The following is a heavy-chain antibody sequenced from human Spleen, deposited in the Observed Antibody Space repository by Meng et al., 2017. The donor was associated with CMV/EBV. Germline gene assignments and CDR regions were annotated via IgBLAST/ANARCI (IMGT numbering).Heavy chain of an antibody. CDR2: MDPKSGNT. Sequence: ASVKVSCKASGYTFSSYDINWVRQATGQGLELMGWMDPKSGNTGSPQKFQGRVTMTRDTSRSTAYMELSSLGSEDTAVYYCARGEYYYGSGRATIWFDPWGQGTLVTVSS. CDR3: ARGEYYYGSGRATIWFDP. V-gene: IGHV1-8*01. D-gene: IGHD3-10*01. J-gene: IGHJ5*02. CDR1: GYTFSSYD.